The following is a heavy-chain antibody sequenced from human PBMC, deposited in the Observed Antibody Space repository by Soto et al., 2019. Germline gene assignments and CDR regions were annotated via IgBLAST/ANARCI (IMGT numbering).Heavy chain of an antibody. J-gene: IGHJ5*02. CDR1: GFTFSSYG. Sequence: PGGSLRLSCAASGFTFSSYGMHWVRQAPGKGLEWVAVISYDGSNKYYADSVKGRFTISRDNSKNTLYLQMNSLRAEDTAVYYCAKAAGRKGYCSGGSCYPKNWFDPWGQGTLVTVSS. V-gene: IGHV3-30*18. CDR3: AKAAGRKGYCSGGSCYPKNWFDP. D-gene: IGHD2-15*01. CDR2: ISYDGSNK.